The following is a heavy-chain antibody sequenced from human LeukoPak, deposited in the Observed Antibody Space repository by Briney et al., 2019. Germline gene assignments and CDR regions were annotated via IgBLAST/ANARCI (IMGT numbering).Heavy chain of an antibody. D-gene: IGHD3-10*01. V-gene: IGHV5-51*01. CDR2: IYPGDSDI. Sequence: GESLKISCKGSGYSFTDYWIAWVRQMPGKGLEWVGIIYPGDSDIRYSPSFQGQVTISADKSFSTAYLQWSSLKASDTAMYYCARRGYYGSGTLTAPFWGQGTLVTVSS. J-gene: IGHJ4*02. CDR1: GYSFTDYW. CDR3: ARRGYYGSGTLTAPF.